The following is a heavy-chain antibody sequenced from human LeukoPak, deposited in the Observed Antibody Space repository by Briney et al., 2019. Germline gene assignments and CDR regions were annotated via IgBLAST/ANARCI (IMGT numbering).Heavy chain of an antibody. J-gene: IGHJ3*02. V-gene: IGHV4-61*01. Sequence: SETLSLTCTVSGGSVSSGSYYWSWIRQPPWKGLEGIGYIYYSRSTNYNPSLKRRVTISVDSSKNQFSLKLSSVTAADTAVYYCARDKDAFDIWGQGTMVTVSS. CDR3: ARDKDAFDI. CDR1: GGSVSSGSYY. CDR2: IYYSRST.